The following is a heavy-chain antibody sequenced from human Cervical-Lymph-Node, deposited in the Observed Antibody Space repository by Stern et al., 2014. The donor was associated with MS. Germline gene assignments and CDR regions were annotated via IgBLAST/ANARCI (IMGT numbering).Heavy chain of an antibody. CDR3: ARDCKLRYFDWLSPYFDY. V-gene: IGHV3-11*01. CDR1: GFTFSGYY. J-gene: IGHJ4*02. CDR2: ISSNGSTI. Sequence: VQLVESGGGLVKPGGSLRLSCAVSGFTFSGYYMSWIRQAPGKGLEWVSYISSNGSTIYYADSVKGRFTITRDNAKNSLYLQMNSLRAEDTAVYYCARDCKLRYFDWLSPYFDYWGQGTLVTVSS. D-gene: IGHD3-9*01.